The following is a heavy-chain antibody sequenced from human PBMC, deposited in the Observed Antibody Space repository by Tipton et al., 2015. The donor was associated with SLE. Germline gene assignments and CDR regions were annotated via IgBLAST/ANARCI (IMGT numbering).Heavy chain of an antibody. V-gene: IGHV4-39*07. D-gene: IGHD5-18*01. CDR2: IYYTGTTP. CDR1: GGSVSSSSKY. J-gene: IGHJ5*02. Sequence: TLSLTCTVSGGSVSSSSKYWAWIRQPPGKGLEWIGSIYYTGTTPYYNSFLKSRVTMSVDTSKNQFSLRLTSVIAADTAGYYCARLHGYSYGLNWFDPWGQGTLISVSS. CDR3: ARLHGYSYGLNWFDP.